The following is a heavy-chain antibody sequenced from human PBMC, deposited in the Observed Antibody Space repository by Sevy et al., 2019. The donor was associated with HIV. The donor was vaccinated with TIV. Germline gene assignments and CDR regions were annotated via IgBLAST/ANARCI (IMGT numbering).Heavy chain of an antibody. CDR1: GFTFSSYD. D-gene: IGHD2-21*01. V-gene: IGHV3-48*03. CDR3: TRNGGACDNGFDP. Sequence: GGSLRLSCTASGFTFSSYDMNWVRQAPGKGLEWVSKISSSGSSIYYADSVKGRFTISRDNAKNSLNLQMNSLRAEDTAVYYCTRNGGACDNGFDPWGQGTLVTVSS. J-gene: IGHJ5*02. CDR2: ISSSGSSI.